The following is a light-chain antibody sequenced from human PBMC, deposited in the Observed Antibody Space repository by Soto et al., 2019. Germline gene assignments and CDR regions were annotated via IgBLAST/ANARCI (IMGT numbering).Light chain of an antibody. CDR3: QKYNGAPLT. Sequence: DIQMTQSPSSLSASVGDRVTITCRASHGISNYLAWYQQKPGKVPKLLIYAASTLQSGVPSRFSGSGSGTDFTLTISSLQPEDVATYYCQKYNGAPLTFGGGTKVEIK. J-gene: IGKJ4*01. V-gene: IGKV1-27*01. CDR1: HGISNY. CDR2: AAS.